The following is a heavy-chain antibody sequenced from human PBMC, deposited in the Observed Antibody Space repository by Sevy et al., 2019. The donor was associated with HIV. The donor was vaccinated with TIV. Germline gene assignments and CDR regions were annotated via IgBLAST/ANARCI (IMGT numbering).Heavy chain of an antibody. D-gene: IGHD3-10*01. V-gene: IGHV3-21*01. Sequence: GGSLRLSCAASGFTFSSYSMNWVRQAPGKGLEWVSSISSSSSYIYYADSVKGRFTISRDNAKNSLYLQMNGLRAEDTAVYYCARGLVRGDTKDGWGQGTLVTVSS. CDR1: GFTFSSYS. J-gene: IGHJ4*02. CDR3: ARGLVRGDTKDG. CDR2: ISSSSSYI.